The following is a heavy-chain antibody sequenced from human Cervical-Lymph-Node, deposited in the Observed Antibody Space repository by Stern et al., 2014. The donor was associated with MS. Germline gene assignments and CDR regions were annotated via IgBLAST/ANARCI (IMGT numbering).Heavy chain of an antibody. Sequence: QLQLQESGPGLVKPSETLSLTCTVSGASITNRDYWGWIRQPPGKGLEWIGRVYYSGITYYRPSLKSRPAISIDTSRNKFSLSWNSVTATDTAVYFCARGVTAVTNYVPNWCFDLWGRGTLVTVSS. CDR2: VYYSGIT. J-gene: IGHJ2*01. CDR3: ARGVTAVTNYVPNWCFDL. CDR1: GASITNRDY. D-gene: IGHD4-11*01. V-gene: IGHV4-39*02.